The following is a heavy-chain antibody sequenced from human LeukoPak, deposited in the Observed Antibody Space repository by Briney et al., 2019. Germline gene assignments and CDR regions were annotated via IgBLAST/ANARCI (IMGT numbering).Heavy chain of an antibody. V-gene: IGHV3-9*01. Sequence: GGSLRLSCAASGFTFSGNYMSWVRQAPGKGLEGGSGISWNSGSIGYADSVKGRFTISRDNAKNSLYLQMNSLRAEDTALYYCAKDSESSYGSGSYFDYWGQGTLVTVSS. D-gene: IGHD3-10*01. CDR2: ISWNSGSI. CDR3: AKDSESSYGSGSYFDY. J-gene: IGHJ4*02. CDR1: GFTFSGNY.